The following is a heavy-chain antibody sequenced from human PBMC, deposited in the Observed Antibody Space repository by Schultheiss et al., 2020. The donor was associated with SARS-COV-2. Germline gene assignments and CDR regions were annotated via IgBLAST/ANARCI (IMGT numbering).Heavy chain of an antibody. CDR2: ISYDGGNK. CDR1: GFTFSSYA. D-gene: IGHD6-13*01. Sequence: GGSLRLSCAASGFTFSSYAMHWVRQAPGKGLEWVAVISYDGGNKYYAESAKGRFTISRDNSKNTLYLQMNSLRAEDTAVYYCARGTSSWHTFTTPNFDYWGQGTLVTVSS. V-gene: IGHV3-30*04. CDR3: ARGTSSWHTFTTPNFDY. J-gene: IGHJ4*02.